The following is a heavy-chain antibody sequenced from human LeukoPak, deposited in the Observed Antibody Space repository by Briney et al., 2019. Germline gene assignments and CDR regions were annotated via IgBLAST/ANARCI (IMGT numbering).Heavy chain of an antibody. Sequence: SETLSLTCAVYGGSFSGYYWSWIRQPPGKGLKWIGEINHSGSTNYNPSLKSRVTISVDTSKNQFSLKLSSVTAADTAVYYCARVCGGYGDYYFDYWGQGTLVTVPS. CDR3: ARVCGGYGDYYFDY. CDR2: INHSGST. V-gene: IGHV4-34*01. J-gene: IGHJ4*02. CDR1: GGSFSGYY. D-gene: IGHD4-17*01.